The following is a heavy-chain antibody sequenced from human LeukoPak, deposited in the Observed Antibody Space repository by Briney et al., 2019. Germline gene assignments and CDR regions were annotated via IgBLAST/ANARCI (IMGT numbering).Heavy chain of an antibody. CDR2: ISSSSSAI. CDR3: ARDSVVPAAQSYYYYYYTDV. D-gene: IGHD2-2*01. J-gene: IGHJ6*03. Sequence: GGSLRLSCAASGFTFSTYSMNWVRQAPGKGLEWPSSISSSSSAIYYANSVQGRFTISRDNAKNSLYLQMDTLRAEDAAVYYCARDSVVPAAQSYYYYYYTDVWGKGTTVTVSS. CDR1: GFTFSTYS. V-gene: IGHV3-21*01.